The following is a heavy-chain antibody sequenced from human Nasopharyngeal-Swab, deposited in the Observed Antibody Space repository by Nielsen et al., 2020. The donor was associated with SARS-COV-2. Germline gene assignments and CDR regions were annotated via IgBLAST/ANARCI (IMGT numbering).Heavy chain of an antibody. CDR2: IIAGTGNT. J-gene: IGHJ4*02. D-gene: IGHD2-2*01. Sequence: ASVKVSCKASGYTFNNYSMHWVRQAPGQRLEWMGWIIAGTGNTKYSQKFQGRVTITRDTSASTAYMDLSSLRSEDTAVYYCASGRVVPVAMPNYWGQGTLVTVSS. CDR1: GYTFNNYS. CDR3: ASGRVVPVAMPNY. V-gene: IGHV1-3*01.